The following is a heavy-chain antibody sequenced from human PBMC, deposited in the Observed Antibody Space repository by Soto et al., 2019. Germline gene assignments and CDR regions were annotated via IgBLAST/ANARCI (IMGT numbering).Heavy chain of an antibody. CDR2: LSDSGGSI. CDR3: EKVSSSWYAGFFDL. V-gene: IGHV3-23*01. J-gene: IGHJ4*02. Sequence: GGSLRLSCTASGFTFSRHAMTWVRQAPGKGLEWVSGLSDSGGSIYYADSVKGRFTSSRDNSMNTLYLQMNTLRAEDTAIYYCEKVSSSWYAGFFDLWGQGTLVTVSS. D-gene: IGHD6-13*01. CDR1: GFTFSRHA.